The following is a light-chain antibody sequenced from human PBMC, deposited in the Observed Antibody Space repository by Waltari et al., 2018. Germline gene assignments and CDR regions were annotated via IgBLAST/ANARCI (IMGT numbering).Light chain of an antibody. V-gene: IGKV3-15*01. CDR2: VAS. J-gene: IGKJ2*01. CDR1: QSVSSN. Sequence: EIVMTQAPATLSVSPGERVTLSCRASQSVSSNLPWYQQKPSQAPRVLIYVASTRATGIPSRFSGSVSGTEFTLTISSLQSEDFAVYYCQQYNNWTLMYTFGQGTKLEI. CDR3: QQYNNWTLMYT.